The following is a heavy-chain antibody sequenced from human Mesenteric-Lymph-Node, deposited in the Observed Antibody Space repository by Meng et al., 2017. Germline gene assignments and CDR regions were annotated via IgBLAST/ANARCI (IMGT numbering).Heavy chain of an antibody. CDR3: ARGRRGNYNWVSGSDY. CDR2: INPNSGGT. D-gene: IGHD1-20*01. J-gene: IGHJ4*02. CDR1: GYTFTGYY. V-gene: IGHV1-2*02. Sequence: ASVKVSCKASGYTFTGYYMHWVRQAPGQGLEWMGWINPNSGGTNYAQKFQGRVTMTRDTSISTAYMELSRLRSDDTAVYYCARGRRGNYNWVSGSDYWGQGTLVTVSS.